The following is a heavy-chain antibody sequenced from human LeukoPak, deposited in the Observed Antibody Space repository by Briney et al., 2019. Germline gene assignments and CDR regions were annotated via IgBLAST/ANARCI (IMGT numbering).Heavy chain of an antibody. CDR2: IYHSGST. CDR3: ARVVNYYDSSGYYYDAFDI. J-gene: IGHJ3*02. D-gene: IGHD3-22*01. Sequence: PSETLSLTCAVSGGSISSGGYSWSWIRQPPGKGLEWIGYIYHSGSTYYNPSLKSRVTISVDRSKNQFSLKLSSVTAADTAVYYCARVVNYYDSSGYYYDAFDIWGQGTMVTVSS. CDR1: GGSISSGGYS. V-gene: IGHV4-30-2*01.